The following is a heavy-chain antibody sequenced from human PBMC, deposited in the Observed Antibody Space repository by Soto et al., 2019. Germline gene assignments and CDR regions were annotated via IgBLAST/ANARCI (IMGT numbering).Heavy chain of an antibody. D-gene: IGHD3-22*01. V-gene: IGHV3-7*03. CDR3: ARDVGDFHYHNTGYNDY. CDR1: GFTFSNYW. CDR2: IKQDGRER. Sequence: GSLRLSCAASGFTFSNYWMSWVRQAPGKGLEWVANIKQDGRERYYVDSVKGRFTISRDNAKNSLYLQMNSLRVEDTAVYYCARDVGDFHYHNTGYNDYWGQGTRVTVSS. J-gene: IGHJ4*02.